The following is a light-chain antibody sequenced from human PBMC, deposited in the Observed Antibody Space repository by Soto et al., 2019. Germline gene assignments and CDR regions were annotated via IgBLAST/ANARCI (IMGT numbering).Light chain of an antibody. CDR1: SSDVGGYDS. Sequence: QSVLTQPPSASGSPGQSVTFSCTGTSSDVGGYDSVSWYQQHPGKVPKLMIYEVSKRPSGVPDRFSGSKSGNTASLTVSGLQADDEAEYYCSSYAGSNTVVFGGGTKLTVL. CDR2: EVS. J-gene: IGLJ2*01. V-gene: IGLV2-8*01. CDR3: SSYAGSNTVV.